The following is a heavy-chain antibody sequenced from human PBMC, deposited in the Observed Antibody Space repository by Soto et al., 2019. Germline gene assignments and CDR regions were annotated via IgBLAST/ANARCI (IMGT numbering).Heavy chain of an antibody. CDR3: ARDRGFGMDA. Sequence: QVPLQESGPGLVKPSQTLSLTCTVSGGSINGGRYYWNWIRQHPGKGLEWIGYIYESGTIDYNPSRKSRVIISEDTSKNQFSLSLISVTAADTAVYYCARDRGFGMDAWGQGTMVIVSS. CDR1: GGSINGGRYY. J-gene: IGHJ6*02. V-gene: IGHV4-31*03. CDR2: IYESGTI.